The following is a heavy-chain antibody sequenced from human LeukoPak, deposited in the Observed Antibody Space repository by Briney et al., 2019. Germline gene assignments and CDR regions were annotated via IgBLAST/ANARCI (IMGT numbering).Heavy chain of an antibody. CDR1: GFTFSSYA. V-gene: IGHV3-30-3*01. J-gene: IGHJ6*02. Sequence: PGGSLRLSCAASGFTFSSYAMHWVRQAPGKGLEWVAVISYDGSNKYYADSVKGRFTISRDNSKNTLYLQMNSLRAGDTAVYYCTRDLMDYDVSTGLHHYYMDVWGQGTTVTVSS. CDR3: TRDLMDYDVSTGLHHYYMDV. D-gene: IGHD3-9*01. CDR2: ISYDGSNK.